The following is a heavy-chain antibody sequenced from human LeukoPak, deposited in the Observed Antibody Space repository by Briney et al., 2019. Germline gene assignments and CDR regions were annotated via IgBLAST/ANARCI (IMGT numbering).Heavy chain of an antibody. CDR3: ARVRCSGGTCYSSFDY. J-gene: IGHJ4*02. CDR1: GYTFTSYA. Sequence: ASVKVSCKASGYTFTSYAMNWVRQAPGQGLEWMGWINTNTGNLTYAQGFTGRFVFSLDTSVSTACLQISSLKAEDTAVYYCARVRCSGGTCYSSFDYWGQGTLVTVSS. V-gene: IGHV7-4-1*02. D-gene: IGHD2-15*01. CDR2: INTNTGNL.